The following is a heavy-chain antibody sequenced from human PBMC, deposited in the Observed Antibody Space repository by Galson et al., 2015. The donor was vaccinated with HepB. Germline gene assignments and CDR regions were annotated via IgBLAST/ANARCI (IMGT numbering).Heavy chain of an antibody. CDR1: GFTFSSYW. J-gene: IGHJ4*02. V-gene: IGHV3-7*03. D-gene: IGHD3-22*01. CDR2: IKQDGSEK. Sequence: SLRLSCAASGFTFSSYWMSWVRQAPGKGLEWVANIKQDGSEKYYVDSVKGRFTISRDNAKNSLYLQMNSLRAEDTAVYYCARGSYYYDSSGYYGYWGQGTLVTVSS. CDR3: ARGSYYYDSSGYYGY.